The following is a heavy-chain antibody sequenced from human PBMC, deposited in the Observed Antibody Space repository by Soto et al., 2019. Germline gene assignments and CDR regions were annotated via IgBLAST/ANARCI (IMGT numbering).Heavy chain of an antibody. D-gene: IGHD2-8*01. CDR3: ARGHCTPTICDPWFDP. CDR2: IYPGDSDT. Sequence: XESLKVSCQSSRYAFSSYWIAWVRQMPGKGLEWMGIIYPGDSDTRYSPSFQGQVTISVDKSITTAYLQWSSLKASDTAMYYCARGHCTPTICDPWFDPSGQGILVTVSA. J-gene: IGHJ5*02. V-gene: IGHV5-51*01. CDR1: RYAFSSYW.